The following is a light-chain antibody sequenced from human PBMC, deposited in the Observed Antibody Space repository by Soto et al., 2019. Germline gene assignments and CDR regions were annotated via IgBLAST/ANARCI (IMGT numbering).Light chain of an antibody. CDR2: GAS. Sequence: EIVLTQSPGTLSLSPGEIATLSCRASQSVTSSYLTWYQQKPGQAPRLLIYGASSRATGIPDRFSGSGSGTDFTLTISRLEPEDFALYSCQKYGSSTRTFGQGTKVEIK. V-gene: IGKV3-20*01. J-gene: IGKJ1*01. CDR3: QKYGSSTRT. CDR1: QSVTSSY.